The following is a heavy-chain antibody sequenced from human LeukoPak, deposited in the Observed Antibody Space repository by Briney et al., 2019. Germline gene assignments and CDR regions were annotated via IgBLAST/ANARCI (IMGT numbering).Heavy chain of an antibody. D-gene: IGHD2-15*01. CDR1: GYTFTSYG. J-gene: IGHJ4*02. CDR3: ARGTPDIVVVVAATLLDY. CDR2: ISAYNGNT. Sequence: ASVKVSCKASGYTFTSYGISWVRQAPGQGLEWMGWISAYNGNTNYAQKLQGRVTMTTDTSTSTAYMELRSLRSDDTAVYYCARGTPDIVVVVAATLLDYWGQGTLVTVSS. V-gene: IGHV1-18*01.